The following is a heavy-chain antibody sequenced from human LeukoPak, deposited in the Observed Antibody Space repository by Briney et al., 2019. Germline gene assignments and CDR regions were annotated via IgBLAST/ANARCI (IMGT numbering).Heavy chain of an antibody. Sequence: ASVKVSCKASGYTFTGYYMHWVRQAPGQGLEWMGWINPNSGGTNYAQKFQGRVTMTRDTSISTAYMELSRLRSDDTAVYYCVREVVVVPAAMYYYGMDVWGQGTTVTVSS. V-gene: IGHV1-2*02. CDR3: VREVVVVPAAMYYYGMDV. CDR2: INPNSGGT. D-gene: IGHD2-2*01. CDR1: GYTFTGYY. J-gene: IGHJ6*02.